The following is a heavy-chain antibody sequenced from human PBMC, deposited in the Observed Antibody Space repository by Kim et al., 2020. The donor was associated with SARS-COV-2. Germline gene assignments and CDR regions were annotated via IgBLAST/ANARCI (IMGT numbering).Heavy chain of an antibody. D-gene: IGHD5-12*01. CDR1: GGSISSSSYF. CDR2: RSYGGST. J-gene: IGHJ6*02. CDR3: ARRSQGVASGWGYSMDV. Sequence: SETLSLTCTVSGGSISSSSYFWVWIRQPPGKGLEWIATRSYGGSTYYNPSLKSRGTISVDTSKNQFSLSLNSVTAADSTVYYCARRSQGVASGWGYSMDVWGQGTTVTVSS. V-gene: IGHV4-39*01.